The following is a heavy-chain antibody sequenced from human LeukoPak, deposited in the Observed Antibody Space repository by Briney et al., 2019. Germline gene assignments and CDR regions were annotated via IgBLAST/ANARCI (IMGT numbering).Heavy chain of an antibody. CDR2: ISSNGGST. Sequence: GGSLRLSCSASGFTFSSYAMHWVRQAPGKGLESVSAISSNGGSTYYADSVKGRFTISGDNSKNTLYLQMSSLRAEDTAVYYCAKGGASSSWYPYYFDYWGQGTLVTVSS. CDR3: AKGGASSSWYPYYFDY. D-gene: IGHD6-13*01. CDR1: GFTFSSYA. V-gene: IGHV3-64D*06. J-gene: IGHJ4*02.